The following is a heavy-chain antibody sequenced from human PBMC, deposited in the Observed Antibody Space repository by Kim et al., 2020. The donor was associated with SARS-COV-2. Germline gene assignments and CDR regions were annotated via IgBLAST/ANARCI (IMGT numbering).Heavy chain of an antibody. J-gene: IGHJ6*02. V-gene: IGHV3-23*01. CDR2: ISRSGEYT. Sequence: GGSLRLSCAASGFSFSNYGMSWVRQAPGKGLDWVSGISRSGEYTYYADSVKGRFTISRDNSKNTIYLQMNSLRAEDTAVYYCAGDTDRAPYYFYYGMDVWGQGTTVTVSS. CDR1: GFSFSNYG. CDR3: AGDTDRAPYYFYYGMDV. D-gene: IGHD2-21*01.